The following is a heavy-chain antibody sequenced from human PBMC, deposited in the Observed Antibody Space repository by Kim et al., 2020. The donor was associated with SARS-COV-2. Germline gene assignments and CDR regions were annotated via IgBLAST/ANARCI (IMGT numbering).Heavy chain of an antibody. D-gene: IGHD6-13*01. Sequence: AVSVKSRITIHPDTSKNQFSLQLNSVTPEDTAVYYCARDQPPYSSPFDLWGRGTLVTVSS. V-gene: IGHV6-1*01. J-gene: IGHJ2*01. CDR3: ARDQPPYSSPFDL.